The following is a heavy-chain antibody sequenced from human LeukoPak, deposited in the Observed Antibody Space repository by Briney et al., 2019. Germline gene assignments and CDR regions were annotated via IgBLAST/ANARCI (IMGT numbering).Heavy chain of an antibody. V-gene: IGHV1-18*01. J-gene: IGHJ3*02. D-gene: IGHD3-3*01. CDR1: GYTFTSYG. CDR3: ARFSFRSGKNAFDI. Sequence: ASVKVSCKASGYTFTSYGISWVRQAPGQGLEWMGWISAYNGNTNYAQKLQGRVTMTTDTSTSTVYMELRSLRSDDTAMYYCARFSFRSGKNAFDIWGQGTMVTVSS. CDR2: ISAYNGNT.